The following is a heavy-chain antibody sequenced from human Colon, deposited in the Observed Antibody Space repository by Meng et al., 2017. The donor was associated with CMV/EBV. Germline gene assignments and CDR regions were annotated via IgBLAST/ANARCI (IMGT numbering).Heavy chain of an antibody. J-gene: IGHJ5*02. CDR2: ISHNGSEK. D-gene: IGHD2-2*01. V-gene: IGHV3-30*04. CDR1: GVTFSIVT. Sequence: AGSGVTFSIVTIHWVREGQGRGLEWVEVISHNGSEKSNADSVKVRFTISRDNSKNTVDLQMDRRRGEDAAIAYCARASNTSLDPWGQGTLVTVSS. CDR3: ARASNTSLDP.